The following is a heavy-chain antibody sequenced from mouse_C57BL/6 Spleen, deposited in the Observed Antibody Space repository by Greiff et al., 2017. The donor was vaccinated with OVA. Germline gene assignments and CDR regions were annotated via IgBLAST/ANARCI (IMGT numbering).Heavy chain of an antibody. CDR2: ISAGGSYT. CDR3: ARDHDGYYRDYFDY. V-gene: IGHV5-4*01. J-gene: IGHJ2*01. CDR1: GFTFSSYA. Sequence: EVKLMESGGGLVKPGGSLKLSCAASGFTFSSYAMSWVRQTPEKRLEWVATISAGGSYTYYPDNVKGRVTISRDTAKNTLYLQMSHLKSEDTAMYYGARDHDGYYRDYFDYWGKGTTLTVSS. D-gene: IGHD2-3*01.